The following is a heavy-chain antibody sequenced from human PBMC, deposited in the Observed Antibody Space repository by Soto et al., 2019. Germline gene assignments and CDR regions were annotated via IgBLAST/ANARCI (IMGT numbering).Heavy chain of an antibody. Sequence: PSETLCLTCTVSGGSISSGGYYWSWNSQHPGKGLEWIGYIYYSGSTYYNPSLKSRVTISVDTSKNQFSLKLSSVTAADTAVYYCARVSDILTGPYYFDYWGQGTLVTVSS. D-gene: IGHD3-9*01. CDR3: ARVSDILTGPYYFDY. CDR1: GGSISSGGYY. CDR2: IYYSGST. V-gene: IGHV4-31*03. J-gene: IGHJ4*02.